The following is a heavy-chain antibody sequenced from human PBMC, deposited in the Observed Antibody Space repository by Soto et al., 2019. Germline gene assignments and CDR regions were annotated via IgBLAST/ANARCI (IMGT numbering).Heavy chain of an antibody. CDR1: GDTFSSYA. J-gene: IGHJ6*02. CDR3: AACIWTSYYYFNMDV. CDR2: IIPLFGTT. V-gene: IGHV1-69*06. D-gene: IGHD3-3*01. Sequence: SVKVSCKASGDTFSSYAISWVRQAPGQGIQWMGGIIPLFGTTNYAQRFQGRVTIIADRSTSTAHMELSCLGSDDTAVYYCAACIWTSYYYFNMDVWGQGTTVTVS.